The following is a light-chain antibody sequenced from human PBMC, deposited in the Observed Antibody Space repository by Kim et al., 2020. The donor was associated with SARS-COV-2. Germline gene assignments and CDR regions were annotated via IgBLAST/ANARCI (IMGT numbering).Light chain of an antibody. CDR3: SSYTTSSTLV. CDR2: DVS. CDR1: SSDVGIYNY. V-gene: IGLV2-14*03. Sequence: QSALTQPASVSGSPGQSITISCTGTSSDVGIYNYVSWYQQHPGKAPKLMIYDVSNRPSGVSNRFSGSKSGNTASLTISGLPAEDEADYYCSSYTTSSTLVFGTGTKVTVL. J-gene: IGLJ1*01.